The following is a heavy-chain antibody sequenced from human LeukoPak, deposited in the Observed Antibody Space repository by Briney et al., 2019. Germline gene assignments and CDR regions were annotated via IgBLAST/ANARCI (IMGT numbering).Heavy chain of an antibody. D-gene: IGHD3-10*01. J-gene: IGHJ6*02. CDR2: FVWNVGSL. V-gene: IGHV3-9*01. CDR1: GFPFDDFA. Sequence: LRLSCAASGFPFDDFARHWVRQAPGRGLDGVSGFVWNVGSLGYAESVKGRFTISRDNAKNPLYLQMNSLRAEDTALYYCAKDIYYYGSGSYPRPPYYYYYGMDVWGQGTTVTVSS. CDR3: AKDIYYYGSGSYPRPPYYYYYGMDV.